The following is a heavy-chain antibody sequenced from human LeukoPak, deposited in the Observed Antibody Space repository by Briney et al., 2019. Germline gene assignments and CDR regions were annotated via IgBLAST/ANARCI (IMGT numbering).Heavy chain of an antibody. D-gene: IGHD5-12*01. V-gene: IGHV3-30*03. CDR3: VSPTADYPFLYYFDS. J-gene: IGHJ4*02. CDR2: VSYDGSIA. Sequence: PGGSLRLSCAASGFTFSSYGMQWVRQAPGKGPEWVAVVSYDGSIAYYADSVRGRFTISRDNAKNTLYLQMNSLRAEDTALYYCVSPTADYPFLYYFDSWGQGTLVTVSS. CDR1: GFTFSSYG.